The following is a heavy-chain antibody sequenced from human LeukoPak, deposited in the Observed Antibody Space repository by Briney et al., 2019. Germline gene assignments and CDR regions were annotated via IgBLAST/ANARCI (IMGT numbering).Heavy chain of an antibody. CDR3: AGGTIFGVVIISFDY. J-gene: IGHJ4*02. V-gene: IGHV1-69*13. CDR1: GGTFSSYA. CDR2: IIPIFGTA. D-gene: IGHD3-3*01. Sequence: SVKVSCKASGGTFSSYAFSWVRQAPGQGLEWMGGIIPIFGTANYAQKFQGRVTITADDSTSTAYMELSSLRSEDTAVYYCAGGTIFGVVIISFDYWGQGTLVTVSS.